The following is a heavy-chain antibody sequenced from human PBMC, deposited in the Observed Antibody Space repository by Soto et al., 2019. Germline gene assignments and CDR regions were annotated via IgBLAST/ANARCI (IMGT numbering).Heavy chain of an antibody. D-gene: IGHD2-2*02. CDR1: GFTFSSYA. J-gene: IGHJ4*02. Sequence: PGGSLRLSCAGSGFTFSSYAMHWGRQAPGKGLGYVSAISSNGGSTNYANSVKGRFAISRDKAKNTLFLKMGSLRAEDTVVYYCARGFTLRPIDYWGQGTQVTVSS. CDR2: ISSNGGST. V-gene: IGHV3-64*01. CDR3: ARGFTLRPIDY.